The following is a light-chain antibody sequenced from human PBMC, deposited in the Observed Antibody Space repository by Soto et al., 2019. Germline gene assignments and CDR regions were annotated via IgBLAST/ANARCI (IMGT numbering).Light chain of an antibody. CDR2: AAS. CDR3: QKYNSAPHT. CDR1: QGIRNY. V-gene: IGKV1-27*01. J-gene: IGKJ2*01. Sequence: DIQKTKCPSSLSAAVGDRVTITCRASQGIRNYLAWYQQKPGKVPKLLIYAASTLQSGVPSRFSGSGSGTDFTLTISSLQPEDVATYYCQKYNSAPHTFGQGTKLEIK.